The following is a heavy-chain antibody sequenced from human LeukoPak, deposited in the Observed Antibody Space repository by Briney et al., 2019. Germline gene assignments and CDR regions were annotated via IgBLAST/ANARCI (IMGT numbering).Heavy chain of an antibody. V-gene: IGHV1-69*05. J-gene: IGHJ3*02. CDR2: IIPIFGTA. CDR1: GGTFSSYA. CDR3: VKAVPHNYYYDSSGYYGDAFDI. Sequence: SVKVSCKASGGTFSSYAISWVRQAPGQGLEWMGGIIPIFGTANYAQKFQGRVTITTDESTSTAYMELNSLRAEDTAVYHCVKAVPHNYYYDSSGYYGDAFDIWGQGTLVSVSS. D-gene: IGHD3-22*01.